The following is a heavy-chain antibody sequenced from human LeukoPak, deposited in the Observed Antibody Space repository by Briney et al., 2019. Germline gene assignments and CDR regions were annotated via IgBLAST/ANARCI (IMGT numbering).Heavy chain of an antibody. Sequence: PGGSLRLSCAASGFSFSSYKMDWLRQAPGKGLEWVSYITDSGTTTKYADSVKGRFTISRDNAAHSLHLQMNSLRVEDTAVYYCARTNHDHGYSRDYWGRGTLVTVSS. J-gene: IGHJ4*02. D-gene: IGHD4-17*01. CDR3: ARTNHDHGYSRDY. CDR2: ITDSGTTT. CDR1: GFSFSSYK. V-gene: IGHV3-48*03.